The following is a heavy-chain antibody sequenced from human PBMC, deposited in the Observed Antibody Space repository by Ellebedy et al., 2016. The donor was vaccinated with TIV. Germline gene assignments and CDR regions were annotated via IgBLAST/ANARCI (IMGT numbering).Heavy chain of an antibody. CDR2: IDPSGGRT. D-gene: IGHD6-19*01. CDR3: ARDSTSGASASFRFEP. V-gene: IGHV1-46*01. Sequence: AASVKVSCKTSGYTFTSYYLHWVRQAPGQGPEWMGIIDPSGGRTTNAQKFQGRVTMTRDTSTSTVYMELSSLRSEDTAVYYCARDSTSGASASFRFEPWGQGTLVIVSS. J-gene: IGHJ5*02. CDR1: GYTFTSYY.